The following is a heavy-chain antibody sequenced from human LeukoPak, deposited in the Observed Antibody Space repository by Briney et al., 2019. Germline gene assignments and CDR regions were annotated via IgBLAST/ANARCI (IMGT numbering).Heavy chain of an antibody. D-gene: IGHD3-10*01. CDR3: ARGEVDSGFDY. CDR2: ISAYNGNT. CDR1: GYTFTSYG. J-gene: IGHJ4*02. Sequence: GASVKLSCKASGYTFTSYGISWVRQAHGPGLVWMGWISAYNGNTNYAQKLQGRVTMTTDTSTSTAYMELRSLRSDDTAVYYCARGEVDSGFDYWGQGTLVTVSS. V-gene: IGHV1-18*01.